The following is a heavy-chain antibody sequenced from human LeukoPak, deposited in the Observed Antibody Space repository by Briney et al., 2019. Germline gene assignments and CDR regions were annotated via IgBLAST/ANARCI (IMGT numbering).Heavy chain of an antibody. Sequence: SETLSLTRTVSGGSISSYYWSWIRQPPGKGLEWIGYIYYSGSTNYNPSLKSRVTISVDTSKNQFSLKLSSVTAADTAVYYCARGRDGYIFDYWGQGTLVTVSS. J-gene: IGHJ4*02. D-gene: IGHD5-24*01. CDR1: GGSISSYY. CDR3: ARGRDGYIFDY. V-gene: IGHV4-59*01. CDR2: IYYSGST.